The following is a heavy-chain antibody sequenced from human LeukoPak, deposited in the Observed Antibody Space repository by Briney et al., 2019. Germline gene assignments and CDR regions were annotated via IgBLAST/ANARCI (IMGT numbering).Heavy chain of an antibody. V-gene: IGHV1-2*02. CDR2: INPNSGGT. Sequence: ASVKVSCKASGYTFNGYYMHWVRQAPGQGLEWMGWINPNSGGTNYAQKFQGRVTMTRDTSISTAYMELSSLRSEDTAVYYCASRTYTYDSSGYYRRNYYFNYWGQGTLVTVSS. D-gene: IGHD3-22*01. CDR1: GYTFNGYY. CDR3: ASRTYTYDSSGYYRRNYYFNY. J-gene: IGHJ4*02.